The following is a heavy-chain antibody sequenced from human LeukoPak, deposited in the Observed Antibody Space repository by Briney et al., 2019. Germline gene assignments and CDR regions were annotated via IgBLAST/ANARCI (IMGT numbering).Heavy chain of an antibody. J-gene: IGHJ6*02. CDR1: GFTFSSYA. CDR2: IYYSGST. V-gene: IGHV4-59*08. Sequence: GSLRLSCAASGFTFSSYAMSWVRQPPGKGLEWIGYIYYSGSTNYNPSLKSRVTISVDTSKNQFSLKLSSVTAADTAVYYCARHSSAARPYYYGMDVWGQGTTVTVSS. D-gene: IGHD6-6*01. CDR3: ARHSSAARPYYYGMDV.